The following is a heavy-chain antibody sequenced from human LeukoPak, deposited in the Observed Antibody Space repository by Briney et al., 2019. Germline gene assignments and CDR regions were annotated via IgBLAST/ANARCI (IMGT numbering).Heavy chain of an antibody. D-gene: IGHD2-2*01. Sequence: GGSLRLPCAASGFTFSSYSMNWVRQAPGEGLEWVSSISSSSSYIYYADSVKGRFTISRDNAKNSLYLQMYSLRAEDTAVYYCARDLAVGCSSTSCSGGFGYWGQGTLVTVSS. CDR1: GFTFSSYS. CDR3: ARDLAVGCSSTSCSGGFGY. CDR2: ISSSSSYI. J-gene: IGHJ4*02. V-gene: IGHV3-21*01.